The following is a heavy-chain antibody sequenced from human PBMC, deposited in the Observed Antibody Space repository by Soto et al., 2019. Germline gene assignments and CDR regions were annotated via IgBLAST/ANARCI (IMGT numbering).Heavy chain of an antibody. D-gene: IGHD3-16*02. V-gene: IGHV4-34*01. CDR2: INYSGST. J-gene: IGHJ3*01. CDR1: DVSFIGYY. CDR3: ARDSGGLRLGESSLYGEKDSFDV. Sequence: SETLSLTCVVSDVSFIGYYWSWIRQPPGKGLEWIGEINYSGSTKFNPSLKSRVTLSIDTSKDQFSLRLSSVTAADTAVYYCARDSGGLRLGESSLYGEKDSFDVWDQGTLVTVSS.